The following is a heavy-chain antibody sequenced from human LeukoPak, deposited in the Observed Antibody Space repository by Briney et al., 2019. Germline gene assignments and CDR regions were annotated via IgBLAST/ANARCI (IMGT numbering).Heavy chain of an antibody. J-gene: IGHJ4*02. CDR3: AGGCSRTSCYPASFSVY. D-gene: IGHD2-2*01. Sequence: KPGGSLRLSCAASGFTFSSHSMNWVRQAPGKGLEWVSSITSSCTYIYYADSVKGRFTISRDNAKNSLYLQMNSLRAEDTAVYYCAGGCSRTSCYPASFSVYWGQGTLVTVSS. CDR2: ITSSCTYI. V-gene: IGHV3-21*01. CDR1: GFTFSSHS.